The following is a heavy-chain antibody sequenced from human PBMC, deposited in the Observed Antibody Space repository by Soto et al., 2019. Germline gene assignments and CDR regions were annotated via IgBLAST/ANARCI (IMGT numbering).Heavy chain of an antibody. CDR3: ARDVIAGNYYYGMDV. Sequence: NPSETLSLTCTVSGGSISSYYWSWIRQPAGKGLEWIGRIYTSGSTNYNPSLKSRVTMSVDTSKNQFSLKLSSVTAADTAVYYCARDVIAGNYYYGMDVWGQGTTVTVSS. J-gene: IGHJ6*02. CDR2: IYTSGST. V-gene: IGHV4-4*07. D-gene: IGHD1-26*01. CDR1: GGSISSYY.